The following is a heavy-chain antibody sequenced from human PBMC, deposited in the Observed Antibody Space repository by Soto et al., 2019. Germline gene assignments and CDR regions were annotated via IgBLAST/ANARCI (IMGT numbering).Heavy chain of an antibody. Sequence: GGSLRLSCAASGFTFSSYDMHWVRQATGKGLEWVSAIGTAGDTYYPGSVKGRFTISRENAKNSLYLQMNSLRAEDTAVYYCARVSTVVTGYYYYYGMDVWGQGTTVTVSS. CDR3: ARVSTVVTGYYYYYGMDV. CDR1: GFTFSSYD. J-gene: IGHJ6*02. D-gene: IGHD4-17*01. CDR2: IGTAGDT. V-gene: IGHV3-13*01.